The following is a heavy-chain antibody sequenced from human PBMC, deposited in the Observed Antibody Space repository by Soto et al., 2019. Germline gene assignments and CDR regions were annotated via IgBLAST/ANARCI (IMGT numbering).Heavy chain of an antibody. CDR2: IDSSSSNK. D-gene: IGHD5-18*01. V-gene: IGHV3-48*02. CDR1: GFTFDSYS. Sequence: EVQLVESGGGLVQPGGSLRLSCEASGFTFDSYSMNWVRQAPGKGLEWVSYIDSSSSNKHYADSVKGRFTISRDNAKNSLYLQMSSRRDEDTAVYYCARDVDSAMALNLDYWGQGPRVTVSS. J-gene: IGHJ4*02. CDR3: ARDVDSAMALNLDY.